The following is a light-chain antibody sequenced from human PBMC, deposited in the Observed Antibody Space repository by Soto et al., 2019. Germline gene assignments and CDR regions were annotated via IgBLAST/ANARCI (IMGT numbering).Light chain of an antibody. J-gene: IGLJ1*01. CDR3: SSYTSSSTYG. V-gene: IGLV2-18*02. Sequence: QSALTQPPSVSGSPGQSVIISCTGTSSDVGTYNRVSWYQQPPGTAPKLMIFEVNNRPAGVPDRFAGSKSGKTASLTISGLQAEYEAVYYCSSYTSSSTYGFGTGTKLTVL. CDR1: SSDVGTYNR. CDR2: EVN.